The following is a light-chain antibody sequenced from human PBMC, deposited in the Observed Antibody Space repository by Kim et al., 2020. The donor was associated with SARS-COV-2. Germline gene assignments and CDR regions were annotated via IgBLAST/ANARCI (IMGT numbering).Light chain of an antibody. V-gene: IGLV3-27*01. CDR1: VLAKKY. CDR2: KDS. CDR3: DSAADNQWV. Sequence: SYELTQPSSVSVSPGQTARITCSGDVLAKKYARWFQQKPGQAPVLVIYKDSERPSGIPERFSGSSSGTTVTLTISGAPAADEADYYCDSAADNQWV. J-gene: IGLJ3*02.